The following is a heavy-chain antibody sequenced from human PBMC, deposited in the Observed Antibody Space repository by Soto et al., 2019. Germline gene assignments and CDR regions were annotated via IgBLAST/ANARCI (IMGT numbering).Heavy chain of an antibody. D-gene: IGHD1-26*01. J-gene: IGHJ6*02. Sequence: GGSLSLSRTASGFTFSRHGLTCVRQAPVKGLQWVSTITGSGDTTYYADSVKGRFTISRDNSKNTLYLQMNSLRVEDTAVHLRALWEHWVSNSYYSGLDVWGQGITPTVSS. CDR1: GFTFSRHG. CDR3: ALWEHWVSNSYYSGLDV. CDR2: ITGSGDTT. V-gene: IGHV3-23*01.